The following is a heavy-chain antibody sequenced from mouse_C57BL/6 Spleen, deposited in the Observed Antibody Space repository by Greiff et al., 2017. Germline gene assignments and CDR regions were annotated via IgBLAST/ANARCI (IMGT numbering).Heavy chain of an antibody. CDR1: GFTFTDYY. J-gene: IGHJ4*01. CDR2: IRNKANGYTT. D-gene: IGHD2-2*01. Sequence: DVMLVESGGGLVQPGGSLSLSCAASGFTFTDYYMSWVRQPPGKALEWLGFIRNKANGYTTEYSASVKGRFTISRDNSQSILYLQMNALRAEDSATYYCARPIYYGYDDYAMDYWGQGTSVTVSS. V-gene: IGHV7-3*01. CDR3: ARPIYYGYDDYAMDY.